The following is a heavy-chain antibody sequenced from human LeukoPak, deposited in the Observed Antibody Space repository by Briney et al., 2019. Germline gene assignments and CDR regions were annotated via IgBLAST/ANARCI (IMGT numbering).Heavy chain of an antibody. Sequence: ASVKVSCKXSGYTFTSYGISWVRQAPGQGLEWMGWISAYNGNTNYPQKLQGRVTMTTDTSTSTAYMELRSLRSDDTAVYYCARDCSSTSCYLGGQGTLVTVSS. J-gene: IGHJ4*02. CDR1: GYTFTSYG. D-gene: IGHD2-2*01. CDR2: ISAYNGNT. V-gene: IGHV1-18*01. CDR3: ARDCSSTSCYL.